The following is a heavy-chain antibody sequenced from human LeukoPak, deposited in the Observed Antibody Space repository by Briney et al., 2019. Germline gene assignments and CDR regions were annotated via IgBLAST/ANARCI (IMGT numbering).Heavy chain of an antibody. D-gene: IGHD1-26*01. J-gene: IGHJ4*02. CDR1: GGTFSSYT. CDR3: AREPGSGSYYGFDY. CDR2: IIPILGIA. Sequence: ASVKVSCKASGGTFSSYTISWVRQAPGQGLEWMGRIIPILGIANYAQKFQGRVTITADKSTSTAYMELSSLRSEDTAVYYCAREPGSGSYYGFDYWGQGTLVTVSS. V-gene: IGHV1-69*04.